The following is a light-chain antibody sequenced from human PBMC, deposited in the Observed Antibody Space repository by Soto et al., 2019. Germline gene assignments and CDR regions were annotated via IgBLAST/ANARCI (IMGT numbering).Light chain of an antibody. CDR3: QQRSNWPPDKYT. CDR2: GAS. V-gene: IGKV3D-20*02. Sequence: EIVLTQSPGTLSLSPGERATLSCRASQSISSNYLAWYQQKPGQAPRLLIYGASTRATGIPDRFSGSGSGTDFTLTISRLEPEDFAVYHCQQRSNWPPDKYTFGQGTKLEI. J-gene: IGKJ2*01. CDR1: QSISSNY.